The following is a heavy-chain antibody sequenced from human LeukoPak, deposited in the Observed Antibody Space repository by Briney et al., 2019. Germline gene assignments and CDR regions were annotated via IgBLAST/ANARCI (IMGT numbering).Heavy chain of an antibody. CDR3: ATPSRYSSGWYGVGY. V-gene: IGHV4-34*01. J-gene: IGHJ4*02. CDR1: GGSFSGYY. D-gene: IGHD6-19*01. Sequence: SETLSLTXAVYGGSFSGYYWSWIRQPPGKGLEWIGEINHSGSTNINPSLKSRVTLSVDTSKNQFSLTLTSVTAAATAVYYCATPSRYSSGWYGVGYWGQGTLVTVSS. CDR2: INHSGST.